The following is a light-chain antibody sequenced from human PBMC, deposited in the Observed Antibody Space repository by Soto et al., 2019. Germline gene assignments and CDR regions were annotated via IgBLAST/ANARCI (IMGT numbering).Light chain of an antibody. J-gene: IGKJ5*01. Sequence: EIVLTQSPGTLSLSPGERATLSCRASQSVSSSYLAWYQQKPGQAPRLLIYGASSRATGIPDRFSGSVSGTDFTLIISRLEPEDFAVYYCQQYGGSPITFGQGTRLEIK. V-gene: IGKV3-20*01. CDR2: GAS. CDR3: QQYGGSPIT. CDR1: QSVSSSY.